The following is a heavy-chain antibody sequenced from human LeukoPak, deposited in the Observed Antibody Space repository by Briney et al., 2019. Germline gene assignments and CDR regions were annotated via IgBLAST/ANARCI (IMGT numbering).Heavy chain of an antibody. J-gene: IGHJ4*02. D-gene: IGHD6-19*01. V-gene: IGHV3-74*01. CDR3: ARSPSSGWYPGGVY. CDR1: GFTFSSHW. CDR2: INSDGSST. Sequence: GGSLRLSCAASGFTFSSHWMHWVRQTPGKGLEWVSRINSDGSSTSYADSVKGRFTISRDNAKNSLYLQINSLRAEDTAVYYCARSPSSGWYPGGVYWGQGTLVTVSS.